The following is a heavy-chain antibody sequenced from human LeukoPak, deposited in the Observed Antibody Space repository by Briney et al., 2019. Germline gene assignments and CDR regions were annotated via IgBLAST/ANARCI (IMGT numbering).Heavy chain of an antibody. CDR1: GHSVSSHRAT. V-gene: IGHV6-1*01. J-gene: IGHJ4*02. CDR2: TYYRSKWSN. CDR3: ARALSGVFYY. D-gene: IGHD3-3*01. Sequence: SQTLSLTCAISGHSVSSHRATWNWIRQSPSRGLEWLGRTYYRSKWSNDYAFSVTGRITINSDTSKNQFSLQLNSVTPEDTAMYYCARALSGVFYYWGQGTLVTVSS.